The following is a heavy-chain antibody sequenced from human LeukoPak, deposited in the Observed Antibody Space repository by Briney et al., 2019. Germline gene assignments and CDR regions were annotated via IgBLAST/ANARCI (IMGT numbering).Heavy chain of an antibody. CDR1: GFTFSDVA. V-gene: IGHV3-23*01. J-gene: IGHJ4*02. Sequence: GGSLRLSCAPSGFTFSDVAMSWVRQSPGKGLGWGSSITTSGESTYYADSVKGRFAISRDNSGSTLYLQMNSLRIEDSAVYYCAKRLSRGYYGKLIFDYWGQGALVTVSS. CDR2: ITTSGEST. CDR3: AKRLSRGYYGKLIFDY. D-gene: IGHD2-15*01.